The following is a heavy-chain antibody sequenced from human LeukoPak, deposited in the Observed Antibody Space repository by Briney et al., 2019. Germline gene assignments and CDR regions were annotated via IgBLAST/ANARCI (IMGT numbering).Heavy chain of an antibody. CDR1: GYTLTELS. J-gene: IGHJ4*02. Sequence: GASVKVSCKVSGYTLTELSMHWVRQAPGKGLEWMGGFDPEDGETIYAQKFQGRVTMTEDTSTDTAYMELSSLRSEDTAVYYCATKGSDYHIFDYWGQGTLVTVSS. V-gene: IGHV1-24*01. CDR3: ATKGSDYHIFDY. D-gene: IGHD4-17*01. CDR2: FDPEDGET.